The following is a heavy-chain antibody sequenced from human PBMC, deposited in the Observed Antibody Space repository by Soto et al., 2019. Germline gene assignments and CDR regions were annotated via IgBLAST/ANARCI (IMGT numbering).Heavy chain of an antibody. CDR1: GGTFSSYA. Sequence: QVQLVQSGAEVKKPGSSVKVSCKASGGTFSSYAISWVRQAPGQGLEGMGGIIPIFGTANYAQKFQGRVTITADKSTSTAYMELSSLRSEDTAVYYCARGKYSSSSMGYYYYGMDVWGQGTTVTVSS. V-gene: IGHV1-69*06. CDR2: IIPIFGTA. D-gene: IGHD6-13*01. J-gene: IGHJ6*02. CDR3: ARGKYSSSSMGYYYYGMDV.